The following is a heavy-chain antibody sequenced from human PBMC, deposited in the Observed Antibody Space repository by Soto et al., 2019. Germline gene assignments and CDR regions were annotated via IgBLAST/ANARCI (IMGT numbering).Heavy chain of an antibody. CDR1: GYTLNSYY. V-gene: IGHV1-46*02. J-gene: IGHJ6*02. Sequence: ASVKVSCKASGYTLNSYYMHGVRQAPGRGPEWMGIINPRGGGTTYAQNFQERVTMTSDTSSSTVYMELSSLRSEDTSVYYCARGGGFSTYCYDLDIWGQGNRVTFSS. D-gene: IGHD3-3*01. CDR2: INPRGGGT. CDR3: ARGGGFSTYCYDLDI.